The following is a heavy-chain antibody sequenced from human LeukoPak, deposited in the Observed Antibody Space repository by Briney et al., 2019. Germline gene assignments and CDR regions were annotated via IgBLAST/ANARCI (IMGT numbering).Heavy chain of an antibody. CDR2: ISSSGSTI. Sequence: GGSLRLSCAASGFTFSSYEMNWVRQAPGKGLEWVSYISSSGSTIYYADSVKGRFTISRDNAKNSLYLQMNSLRAEDTAVYYCARDKAVLLWFGTYGMDVWGQGTLVTVSS. D-gene: IGHD3-10*01. CDR1: GFTFSSYE. J-gene: IGHJ6*02. V-gene: IGHV3-48*03. CDR3: ARDKAVLLWFGTYGMDV.